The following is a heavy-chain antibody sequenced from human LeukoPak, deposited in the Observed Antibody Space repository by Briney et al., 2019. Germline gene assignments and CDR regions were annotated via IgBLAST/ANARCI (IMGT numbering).Heavy chain of an antibody. D-gene: IGHD3-22*01. CDR1: GGSMSGYY. J-gene: IGHJ4*02. V-gene: IGHV4-4*07. CDR2: IYSSESI. CDR3: ARGRSAAYYRDYFDY. Sequence: PSETLSLTCSVSGGSMSGYYWSWIRQFAGGGLEWIGRIYSSESINYSPSLKSRVTMSVDTSKNRFYLKLTSVTAADTALYYCARGRSAAYYRDYFDYWGQGVLVTVSS.